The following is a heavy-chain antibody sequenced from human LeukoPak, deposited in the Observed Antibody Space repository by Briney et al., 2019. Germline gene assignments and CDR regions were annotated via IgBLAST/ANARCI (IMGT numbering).Heavy chain of an antibody. CDR3: ASGSYYFDY. Sequence: SETLSLTCGVYGGSFSAYYWSWIRQPPGKGLEWIGYIYYSGSTKYNPSLKSRVTISVDTSKNQVSLKLSSVTAADTAVYYCASGSYYFDYWGQGTLVTVSS. J-gene: IGHJ4*02. D-gene: IGHD1-26*01. V-gene: IGHV4-59*01. CDR1: GGSFSAYY. CDR2: IYYSGST.